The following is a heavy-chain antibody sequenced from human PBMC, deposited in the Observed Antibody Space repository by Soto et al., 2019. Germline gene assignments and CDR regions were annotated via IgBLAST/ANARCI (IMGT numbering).Heavy chain of an antibody. CDR3: ATILGGIFTY. D-gene: IGHD3-3*01. J-gene: IGHJ4*02. V-gene: IGHV1-69*06. CDR2: IIPISDTT. CDR1: GASFSSYS. Sequence: SVKVSCKASGASFSSYSISWLRQAPGQGLEWMGGIIPISDTTRFSQNFQDRVTITADKSTTTAYMELSRLRSEDTAVYYCATILGGIFTYWGQGSLVTVSS.